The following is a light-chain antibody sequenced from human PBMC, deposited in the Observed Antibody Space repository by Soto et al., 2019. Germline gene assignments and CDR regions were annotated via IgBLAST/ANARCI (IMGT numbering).Light chain of an antibody. J-gene: IGKJ4*01. CDR1: RTVGRS. CDR3: QQYYFWPLT. V-gene: IGKV3D-15*01. CDR2: SAS. Sequence: VMTQSPATVSASPGEGATLSCRASRTVGRSLAWYQEKSGQTPRLLIFSASTRATGIPARFSGFGSGTEFTLIISSLQSEDIATYYYQQYYFWPLTFGGGTKVDIK.